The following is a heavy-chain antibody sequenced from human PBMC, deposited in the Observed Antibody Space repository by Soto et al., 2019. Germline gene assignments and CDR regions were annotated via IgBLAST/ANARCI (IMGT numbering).Heavy chain of an antibody. J-gene: IGHJ6*03. CDR1: SGSISSSNW. D-gene: IGHD6-6*01. V-gene: IGHV4-4*02. CDR3: ARDRSSSAADYYYYYMDV. CDR2: IYHSGST. Sequence: SETLSLTCAVSSGSISSSNWWSWVRQPPGKGLELIGEIYHSGSTNYNPSLKSRVTISVDKSKNQFSLKLSSVTAADTAVYYCARDRSSSAADYYYYYMDVWGKGTTVTVSS.